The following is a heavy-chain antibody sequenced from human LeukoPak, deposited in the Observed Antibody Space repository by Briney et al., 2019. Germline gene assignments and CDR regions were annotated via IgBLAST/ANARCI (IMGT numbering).Heavy chain of an antibody. D-gene: IGHD3-3*01. CDR2: IYHSGST. CDR3: AREQARFLDY. J-gene: IGHJ4*02. V-gene: IGHV4-30-2*01. Sequence: PSETLSLTCTVSGGSISSGGYYWSWIRQPPGKGLEWIGYIYHSGSTYYNPPLKSRVTISVDRSKNQFSLKLSSVTAADTAVYYCAREQARFLDYWGQGTLVTVSS. CDR1: GGSISSGGYY.